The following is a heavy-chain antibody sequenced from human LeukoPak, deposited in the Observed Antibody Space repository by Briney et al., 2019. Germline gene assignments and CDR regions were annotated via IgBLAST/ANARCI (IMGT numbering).Heavy chain of an antibody. CDR1: GFTFDDYA. Sequence: GGSLRLSCAASGFTFDDYAMHWVRQAPGKGLEWVSLISWDGDNTYYADSVKGRFTISRDNSKNSLYLQMDSLRAEDMALYYCAKARRDGYNSWGIFDYWGQGTLVTVSS. CDR2: ISWDGDNT. CDR3: AKARRDGYNSWGIFDY. V-gene: IGHV3-43D*03. D-gene: IGHD5-24*01. J-gene: IGHJ4*02.